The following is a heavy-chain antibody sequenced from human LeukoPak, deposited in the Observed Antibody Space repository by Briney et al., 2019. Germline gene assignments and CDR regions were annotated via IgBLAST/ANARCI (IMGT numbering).Heavy chain of an antibody. CDR1: GYIFTSYA. Sequence: ASVKVSCKASGYIFTSYAMHWVRQDPGQRLEWMGWINAGNGNTKYSQKFQGTVTITRDTSASTAYMEVSSLRSEDTAVYYCARYSSGWGAFDIWGQGTMVTVSS. CDR3: ARYSSGWGAFDI. V-gene: IGHV1-3*01. CDR2: INAGNGNT. D-gene: IGHD6-19*01. J-gene: IGHJ3*02.